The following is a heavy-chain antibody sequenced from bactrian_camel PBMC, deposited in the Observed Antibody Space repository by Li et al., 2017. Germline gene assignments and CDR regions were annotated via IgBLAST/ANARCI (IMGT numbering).Heavy chain of an antibody. CDR3: ATGGPWIHGGQCFGVLGI. V-gene: IGHV3S60*01. CDR2: IRSDGMT. Sequence: HVQLVESGGGLVQPGGSLRLSCTASGFTFDDSGMGWYRQAAGSECELVSFIRSDGMTDYADSVKGRFTASQDNAKNSIYLQMNSLEPEDTAVYYCATGGPWIHGGQCFGVLGIWGQGTQVTVS. CDR1: GFTFDDSG. D-gene: IGHD1*01. J-gene: IGHJ6*01.